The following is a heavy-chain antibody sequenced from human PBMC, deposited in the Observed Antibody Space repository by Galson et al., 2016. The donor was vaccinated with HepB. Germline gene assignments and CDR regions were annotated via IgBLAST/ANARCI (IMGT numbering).Heavy chain of an antibody. J-gene: IGHJ6*02. V-gene: IGHV3-15*01. CDR2: IKSTTDGGTS. D-gene: IGHD3-3*01. Sequence: SLRLSCAASGFTFSNAWMSWVRQSPGKGLEWVGRIKSTTDGGTSDYAAPVKGRVTISRDDSKNTLYLQMNSLKTGDTAVYYCAKHFAVGLYGMEVWGQRTTVTVSS. CDR3: AKHFAVGLYGMEV. CDR1: GFTFSNAW.